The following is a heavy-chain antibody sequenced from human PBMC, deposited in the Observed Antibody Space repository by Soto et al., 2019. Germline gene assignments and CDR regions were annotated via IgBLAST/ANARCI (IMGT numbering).Heavy chain of an antibody. D-gene: IGHD3-3*01. CDR2: ISYDGSNK. V-gene: IGHV3-30*03. Sequence: QVQLVESGGGVVQPGRSLRLSCAASGFTFSSYGMHWVRQSPGKGLEWVAVISYDGSNKDYADSVKGRFTISRDNSKNTLYLQINSLRAEDTAVYYCATEVRTIFYNYYYYGMDVWGHGTTVPVS. J-gene: IGHJ6*02. CDR3: ATEVRTIFYNYYYYGMDV. CDR1: GFTFSSYG.